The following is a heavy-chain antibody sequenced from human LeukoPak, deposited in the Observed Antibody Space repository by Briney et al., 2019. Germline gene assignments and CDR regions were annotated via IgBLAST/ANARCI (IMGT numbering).Heavy chain of an antibody. Sequence: GGSLRLSCAASGFAFTNYAMNWVRLAPGKGLEWVSSISDSGGSTYYADSAKGRFTISRDNSKNTLYLQMDSLRAEDTAVYYCAKDPQGGSGSYYTHYFDYWGQGTLVTVSS. CDR2: ISDSGGST. V-gene: IGHV3-23*01. CDR1: GFAFTNYA. D-gene: IGHD3-10*01. CDR3: AKDPQGGSGSYYTHYFDY. J-gene: IGHJ4*02.